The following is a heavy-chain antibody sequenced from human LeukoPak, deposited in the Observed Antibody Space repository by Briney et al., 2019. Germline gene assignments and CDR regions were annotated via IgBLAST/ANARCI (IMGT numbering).Heavy chain of an antibody. D-gene: IGHD1-7*01. J-gene: IGHJ4*02. CDR3: AGNWNYADY. V-gene: IGHV3-30*04. CDR1: GFTFSSYA. Sequence: GGSLRLSCAASGFTFSSYAMHWVRQPPGKGLESLALISYDGSNKYYADSVKGRFTISRDNSKNTLYLQMNSLRAEDTAVYYCAGNWNYADYWGQGTLVTVSS. CDR2: ISYDGSNK.